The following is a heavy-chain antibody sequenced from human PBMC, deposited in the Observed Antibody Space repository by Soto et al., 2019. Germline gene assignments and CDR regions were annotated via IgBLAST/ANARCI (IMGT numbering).Heavy chain of an antibody. CDR2: INHSGSA. CDR1: GGSFSGHF. V-gene: IGHV4-34*01. Sequence: PSETLSLTCVVYGGSFSGHFWSWIRQPPGKGLEWIGEINHSGSANYNPSLKSRVTISVDTSKNQFSLKLTSVTAADTAVYYCAGWAVGIMIFGVPKDYWRQGTQVTVSS. D-gene: IGHD3-3*01. J-gene: IGHJ4*02. CDR3: AGWAVGIMIFGVPKDY.